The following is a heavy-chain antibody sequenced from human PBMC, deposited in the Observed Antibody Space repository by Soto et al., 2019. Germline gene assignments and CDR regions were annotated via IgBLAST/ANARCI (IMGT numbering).Heavy chain of an antibody. J-gene: IGHJ4*02. CDR1: GFTFSSYW. CDR2: IKQDGSEK. D-gene: IGHD5-18*01. Sequence: GGSLRLSCAASGFTFSSYWMSWVRQAPGKGLEWVANIKQDGSEKYYVDSVKGRFTISRDNAKNSLYLQMNSLRAEDTAVYYCARVQSRGYSYGYPDYWGQGTLVTVSS. CDR3: ARVQSRGYSYGYPDY. V-gene: IGHV3-7*05.